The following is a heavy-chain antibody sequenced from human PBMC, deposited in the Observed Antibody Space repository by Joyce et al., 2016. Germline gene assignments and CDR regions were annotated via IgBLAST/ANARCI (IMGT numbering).Heavy chain of an antibody. CDR3: AHRPNSGYDPSAFDF. CDR1: GFSLSTRGVG. D-gene: IGHD5-12*01. J-gene: IGHJ4*02. CDR2: IYWDDDK. V-gene: IGHV2-5*02. Sequence: QITLKESGPTLVKPTQTLTLTCAFSGFSLSTRGVGVGWIRQPPGKALEWLALIYWDDDKGYSPSLKSRLTSTKDTSRNQVVLTMTNMDPVDTATYYCAHRPNSGYDPSAFDFWGQGTLVTVSS.